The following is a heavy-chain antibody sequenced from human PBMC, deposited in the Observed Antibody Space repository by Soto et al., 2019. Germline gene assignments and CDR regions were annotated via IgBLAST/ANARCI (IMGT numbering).Heavy chain of an antibody. CDR1: GNTFSNYY. D-gene: IGHD2-21*02. V-gene: IGHV1-46*03. J-gene: IGHJ4*02. Sequence: QVQLVQSGAEVKKPGASVKVSCKASGNTFSNYYIHWVRQAPGQGLEWMGTINPSGGHTTYAQKLPGRVSMTRDTSTSTLYMELTSLRSEDTAVYYCARGGHVVVVTAAFDYWGQGTLVTVSS. CDR3: ARGGHVVVVTAAFDY. CDR2: INPSGGHT.